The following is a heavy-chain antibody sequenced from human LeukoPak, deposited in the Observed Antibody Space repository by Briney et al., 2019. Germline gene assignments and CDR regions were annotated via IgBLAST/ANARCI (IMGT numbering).Heavy chain of an antibody. CDR2: IHTSGST. CDR3: ARDSGWYSSSPDV. Sequence: SETLSLTCTVSGGSISSGSYYWSWIRQPAGKGLEWIGRIHTSGSTNYNPSLKSRVTISVDTSKNQFSLKLSSVTAADTAVYYCARDSGWYSSSPDVWGKGTTVTVSS. V-gene: IGHV4-61*02. J-gene: IGHJ6*04. CDR1: GGSISSGSYY. D-gene: IGHD6-6*01.